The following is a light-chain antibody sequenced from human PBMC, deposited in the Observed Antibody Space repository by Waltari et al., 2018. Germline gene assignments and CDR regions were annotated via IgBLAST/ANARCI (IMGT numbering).Light chain of an antibody. V-gene: IGLV1-40*01. CDR1: SSNIGSHYD. CDR2: GSN. J-gene: IGLJ3*02. Sequence: QSTPTQPPSVSGAPGQRVTISCVGGSSNIGSHYDVHWYQQIPGKAPKLLIFGSNNRPAGVPARFSGSKSGTSASLAITGLQADDEADYYCQSFDIRLTAWVFGGGTKVIVL. CDR3: QSFDIRLTAWV.